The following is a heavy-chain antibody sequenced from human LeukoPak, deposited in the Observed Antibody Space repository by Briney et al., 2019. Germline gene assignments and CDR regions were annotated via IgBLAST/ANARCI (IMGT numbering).Heavy chain of an antibody. CDR1: GFTFRSYG. CDR2: IRYDGSIQ. CDR3: AKGYGESHFDS. D-gene: IGHD5-18*01. Sequence: GGSLRLSCAASGFTFRSYGMHLVRQAPGKRLEWVAFIRYDGSIQYYADSVKGRFSISRDNSNNTLYLQMNSLRAEDTAVYFCAKGYGESHFDSWGQGTLVTVSS. V-gene: IGHV3-30*02. J-gene: IGHJ4*02.